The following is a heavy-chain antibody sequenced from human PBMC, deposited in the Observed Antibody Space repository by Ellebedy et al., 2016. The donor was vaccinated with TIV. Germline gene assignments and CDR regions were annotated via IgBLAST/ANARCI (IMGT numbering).Heavy chain of an antibody. CDR1: GFTFSDYY. V-gene: IGHV3-11*01. D-gene: IGHD6-19*01. CDR2: ISSSGSTT. J-gene: IGHJ6*03. CDR3: ARDGGKTVAGENYYFYYMDV. Sequence: PGGSLRLSCAASGFTFSDYYMSWIRQAPGKGLEWVSYISSSGSTTYYADSVKGRFTISRDNAKNSVYLQMSSLRAEDTAVYYCARDGGKTVAGENYYFYYMDVWGKGTTVTVSS.